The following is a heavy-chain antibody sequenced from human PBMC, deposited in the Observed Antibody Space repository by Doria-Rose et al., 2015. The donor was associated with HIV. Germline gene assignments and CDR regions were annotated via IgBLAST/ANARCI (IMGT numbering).Heavy chain of an antibody. J-gene: IGHJ4*02. CDR2: IFSDDER. Sequence: QESGPVLVKPTETLTLTCTVSGVSLSSPGMGVSWIRQTPGRALEWLGNIFSDDERSYKTSLKSRLTISRCTSKSQVVLTMTDMDPVDTSTYYCARIKSSRWYHKYYFDFWGQGTLFIVSA. V-gene: IGHV2-26*01. D-gene: IGHD6-13*01. CDR3: ARIKSSRWYHKYYFDF. CDR1: GVSLSSPGMG.